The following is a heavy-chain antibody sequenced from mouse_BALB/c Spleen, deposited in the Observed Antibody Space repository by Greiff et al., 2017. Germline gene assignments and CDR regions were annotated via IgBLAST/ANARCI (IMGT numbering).Heavy chain of an antibody. CDR3: ARRIWAMITTFAY. J-gene: IGHJ3*01. Sequence: DLVKPGASVKLSCKASGYTFTSYWINWIQQRPGQGLEWIGRIAPGSGSTYYNEMFKGKATLTVDTSSSTAYIQLSSLSSEDSAVYFCARRIWAMITTFAYWGQGTLVTVSA. D-gene: IGHD2-4*01. V-gene: IGHV1S41*01. CDR1: GYTFTSYW. CDR2: IAPGSGST.